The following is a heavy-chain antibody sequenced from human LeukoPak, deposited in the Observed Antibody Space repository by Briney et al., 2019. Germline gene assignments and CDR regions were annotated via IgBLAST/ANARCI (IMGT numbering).Heavy chain of an antibody. CDR2: ISSSGRTI. CDR1: GVTFSDFY. J-gene: IGHJ4*02. V-gene: IGHV3-11*04. Sequence: GGSLRLSCEVSGVTFSDFYMSWIRQAPGKGLEWISYISSSGRTIYYADSVKGRFTISRDNAKNSLYLQMNGLRAEDTAVYYCARLTSGYSGDFDYWGQGTLVTVSS. D-gene: IGHD3-22*01. CDR3: ARLTSGYSGDFDY.